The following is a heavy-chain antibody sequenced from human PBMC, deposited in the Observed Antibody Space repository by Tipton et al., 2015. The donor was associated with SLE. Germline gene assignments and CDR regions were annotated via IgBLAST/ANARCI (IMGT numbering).Heavy chain of an antibody. CDR2: ICYSGSI. V-gene: IGHV4-59*11. Sequence: LRLSCTVSGGSISSHYWSWIRQPPGKGLEWIGYICYSGSISYNPSLKSRVTISVDTSKNQFSLKLSSVTAADTAVYYCAREWGDAFDIWGQGTMVTVSS. CDR3: AREWGDAFDI. D-gene: IGHD3-16*01. J-gene: IGHJ3*02. CDR1: GGSISSHY.